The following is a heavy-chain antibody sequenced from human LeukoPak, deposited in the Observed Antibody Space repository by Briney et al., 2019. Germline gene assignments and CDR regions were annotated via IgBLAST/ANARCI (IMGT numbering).Heavy chain of an antibody. Sequence: GGSLRLSCAASGFTFSSYAMSWVRQAPGKGLEWVSSISSSSSYIYYADSVKGRFPISRDNAKNSLYLQMNSLRAEDTAVYYCARNPYGDYVYYYYYMDVWGKGTTVTVSS. CDR2: ISSSSSYI. J-gene: IGHJ6*03. V-gene: IGHV3-21*01. CDR1: GFTFSSYA. D-gene: IGHD4-17*01. CDR3: ARNPYGDYVYYYYYMDV.